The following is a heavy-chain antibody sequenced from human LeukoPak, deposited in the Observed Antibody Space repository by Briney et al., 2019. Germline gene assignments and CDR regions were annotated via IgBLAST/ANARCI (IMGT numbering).Heavy chain of an antibody. Sequence: TIYYSASTYYNPSLKSRGTISVETSKNQFSLKLSSVTAADTAVYYCARDCLAVAGTRYFDYWGQGTLVTVSS. CDR3: ARDCLAVAGTRYFDY. V-gene: IGHV4-39*07. J-gene: IGHJ4*02. CDR2: IYYSAST. D-gene: IGHD6-19*01.